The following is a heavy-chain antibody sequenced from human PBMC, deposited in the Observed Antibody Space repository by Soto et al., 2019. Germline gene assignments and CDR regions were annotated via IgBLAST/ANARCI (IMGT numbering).Heavy chain of an antibody. J-gene: IGHJ3*02. Sequence: SETLSLTCTVSGGSVSSGSYYWSWIRQPPGKGLEWIGYIYYSGSTNYNPSLKSRVTISVDTSKNQFSLKLSSVTAADTAVYYCARDSDIVVVPAARGAFDIWGQGTMVTVSS. CDR2: IYYSGST. V-gene: IGHV4-61*01. CDR3: ARDSDIVVVPAARGAFDI. CDR1: GGSVSSGSYY. D-gene: IGHD2-2*01.